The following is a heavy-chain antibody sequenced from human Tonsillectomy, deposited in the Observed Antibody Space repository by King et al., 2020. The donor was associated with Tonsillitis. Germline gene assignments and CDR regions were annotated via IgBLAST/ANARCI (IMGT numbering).Heavy chain of an antibody. CDR1: GLTVSTHY. CDR2: IYSDGST. CDR3: AREGGGDGRACRDV. V-gene: IGHV3-66*01. Sequence: VQLVESGGGLVQPGGSLRLSCAASGLTVSTHYMSWVRQVPGRGLEWVSVIYSDGSTYYADSVKGRFTISRDSSKNTLYLQMSSLRVEDTAVYYCAREGGGDGRACRDVGGQGTTGTVS. J-gene: IGHJ6*02. D-gene: IGHD2-21*02.